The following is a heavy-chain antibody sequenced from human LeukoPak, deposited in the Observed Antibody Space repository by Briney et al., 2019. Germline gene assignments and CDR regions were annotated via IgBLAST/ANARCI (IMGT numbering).Heavy chain of an antibody. V-gene: IGHV4-39*07. J-gene: IGHJ4*02. CDR2: IYYSGST. CDR1: GGSISSSSYY. CDR3: AREGDGLPDY. Sequence: PSETLSLTCTVSGGSISSSSYYWGWIRQPPGKGLEWIGSIYYSGSTYYNPSLKSRVTISVDTSKNQFSLKLSSVTAADTAVYYCAREGDGLPDYWGQGTLVTVSS.